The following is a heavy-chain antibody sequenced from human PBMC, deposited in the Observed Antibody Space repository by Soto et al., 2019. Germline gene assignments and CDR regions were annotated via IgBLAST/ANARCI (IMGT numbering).Heavy chain of an antibody. V-gene: IGHV3-9*01. Sequence: EVQLVESGGDLVLPGRSLRLSCTASGFTFDAFAMHWVRQAPGKGLEWVSGISWNSGSIGYADPVKGRFTISRDNAKKSLYLEMNSLKTDDTALYYCAKTAPPYDSQGYYPFDIWGQGTLVSVSS. CDR3: AKTAPPYDSQGYYPFDI. J-gene: IGHJ3*02. CDR2: ISWNSGSI. D-gene: IGHD3-22*01. CDR1: GFTFDAFA.